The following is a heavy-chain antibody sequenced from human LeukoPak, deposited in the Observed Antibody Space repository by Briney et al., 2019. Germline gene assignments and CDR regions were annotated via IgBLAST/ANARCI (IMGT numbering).Heavy chain of an antibody. Sequence: PGGSLRLSCAASGFTFSSYAMHWVRQAPGKGLEWVAVISYDGSNKYYVDSVKGRFTISRDNSKNTLYLQMNSLRAEDTAVYYCAKVATLGYYYDSSGYYVDYWGQGTLVTVSS. J-gene: IGHJ4*02. V-gene: IGHV3-30-3*01. CDR3: AKVATLGYYYDSSGYYVDY. D-gene: IGHD3-22*01. CDR2: ISYDGSNK. CDR1: GFTFSSYA.